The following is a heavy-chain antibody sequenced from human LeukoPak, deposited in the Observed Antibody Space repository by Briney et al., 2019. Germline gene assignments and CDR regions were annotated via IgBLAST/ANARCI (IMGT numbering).Heavy chain of an antibody. CDR3: ARNEKWGRDY. Sequence: GGSLRLSCAASGFTFSSHWMSWVRQAPGKGLEWVANIVQDGSPKYYVDSVKGRFTISRDNGKNSLYLQMNSLRAEDTAVYYCARNEKWGRDYWGQGTLVTVSS. J-gene: IGHJ4*02. D-gene: IGHD1-26*01. CDR2: IVQDGSPK. V-gene: IGHV3-7*03. CDR1: GFTFSSHW.